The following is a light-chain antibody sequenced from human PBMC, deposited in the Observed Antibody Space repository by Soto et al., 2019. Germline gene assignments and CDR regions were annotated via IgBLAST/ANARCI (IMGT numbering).Light chain of an antibody. Sequence: DIQMTQSPSTLSASVGDRVSITCRASQSIGIWLAWYQQKPGRAPKLLIYGASSLESAVPSRFSGSRSGTEFTLTTSSLQPDDFATYYCQQYNSFPGTFGQGTKVEIK. V-gene: IGKV1-5*03. CDR2: GAS. CDR1: QSIGIW. J-gene: IGKJ1*01. CDR3: QQYNSFPGT.